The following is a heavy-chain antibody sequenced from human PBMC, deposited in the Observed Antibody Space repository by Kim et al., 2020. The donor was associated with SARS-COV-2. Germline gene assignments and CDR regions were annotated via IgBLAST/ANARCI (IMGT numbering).Heavy chain of an antibody. D-gene: IGHD2-15*01. J-gene: IGHJ4*02. Sequence: SGSTNYNPSLKSRVTISVDTSKNQFSLKLSSVTAADTAVYYCARVSGIDYWGQGTLVTVSS. V-gene: IGHV4-34*01. CDR3: ARVSGIDY. CDR2: SGST.